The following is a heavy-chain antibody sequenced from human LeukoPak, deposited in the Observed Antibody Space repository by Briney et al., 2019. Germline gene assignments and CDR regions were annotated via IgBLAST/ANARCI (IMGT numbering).Heavy chain of an antibody. V-gene: IGHV3-21*04. Sequence: GGSLRLSCAASGFTFSSYSMNWVRQAPGKGLEWVSSISSSSSYIYYADSVKGRFTISRDNSKNTLYLQMNSLRAEDTAVYYCAKDRDWNDADFDYWGQGTLVTVSS. CDR2: ISSSSSYI. CDR1: GFTFSSYS. D-gene: IGHD1-1*01. CDR3: AKDRDWNDADFDY. J-gene: IGHJ4*02.